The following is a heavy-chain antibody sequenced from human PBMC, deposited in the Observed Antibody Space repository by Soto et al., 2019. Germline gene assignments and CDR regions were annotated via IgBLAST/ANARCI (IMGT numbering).Heavy chain of an antibody. CDR3: AREDYDFWSGYSQYYYYMDV. J-gene: IGHJ6*03. CDR2: VNAGNGNT. Sequence: ASVKVSCKASGYTFTCYAMHWVRHAPGQRLEWMGWVNAGNGNTKYSQKFQGRVTITRDTSASTAYMELSSLRSEDTAVYYCAREDYDFWSGYSQYYYYMDVWGKGTTVTVSS. CDR1: GYTFTCYA. V-gene: IGHV1-3*01. D-gene: IGHD3-3*01.